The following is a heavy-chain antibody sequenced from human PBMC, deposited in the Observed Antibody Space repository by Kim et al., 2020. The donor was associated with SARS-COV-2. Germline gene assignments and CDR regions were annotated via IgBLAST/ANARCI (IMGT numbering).Heavy chain of an antibody. CDR3: AKDSRGWLRYYYYYGMDV. CDR2: ISYDGSNK. Sequence: GGSLRLSCAASGFTFSSYGMHWVRQAPGKGLEWVAVISYDGSNKYYADSVKGRFTISRDNSKNTLYLQMNSLRAEDTAVYYCAKDSRGWLRYYYYYGMDVWGQGTTVTVSS. J-gene: IGHJ6*02. V-gene: IGHV3-30*18. D-gene: IGHD5-12*01. CDR1: GFTFSSYG.